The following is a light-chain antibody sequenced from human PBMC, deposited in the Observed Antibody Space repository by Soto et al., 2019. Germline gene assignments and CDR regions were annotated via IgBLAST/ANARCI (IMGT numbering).Light chain of an antibody. Sequence: EIVLTQSPGTLSLSPGQRVTHSCRASQSVSSNYLAWYQHKPGQAPRLLIYGASIRATGIPDRFTGSGSGTDFTLTISRLEPEDFAVYYCQQYGRSPRTFGQGTKVDIK. CDR3: QQYGRSPRT. V-gene: IGKV3-20*01. CDR1: QSVSSNY. CDR2: GAS. J-gene: IGKJ1*01.